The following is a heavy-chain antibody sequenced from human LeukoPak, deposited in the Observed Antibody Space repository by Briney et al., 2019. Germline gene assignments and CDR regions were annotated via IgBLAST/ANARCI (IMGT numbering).Heavy chain of an antibody. D-gene: IGHD3-3*01. Sequence: PSETLSLTCTVSGGSISSYYWIWIRQPAGKGLEWIGRIYSSGTTNYNPSLKSRVTMSVDTSKNQFSLKLSSVTAADTAVYYCAREGLLLEWLSAPFDLWGRGTLVTVSS. CDR2: IYSSGTT. V-gene: IGHV4-4*07. CDR1: GGSISSYY. CDR3: AREGLLLEWLSAPFDL. J-gene: IGHJ2*01.